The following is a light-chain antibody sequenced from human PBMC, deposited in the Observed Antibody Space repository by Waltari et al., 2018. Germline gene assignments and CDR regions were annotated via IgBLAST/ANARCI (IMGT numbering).Light chain of an antibody. CDR1: QDISNY. CDR2: DAS. Sequence: DIQMTQSPSSLSATVGDRVTITCQASQDISNYLNWYQSKPGKAPKLLSHDASKLETGVPSRFSGSQSGTHFPLTISSLQPEDIATYYCQRYDNLPIFAFGPGTKVDVK. CDR3: QRYDNLPIFA. J-gene: IGKJ3*01. V-gene: IGKV1-33*01.